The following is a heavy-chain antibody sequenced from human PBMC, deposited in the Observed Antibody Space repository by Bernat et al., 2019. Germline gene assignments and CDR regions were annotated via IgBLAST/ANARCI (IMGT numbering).Heavy chain of an antibody. V-gene: IGHV4-34*01. CDR1: GGSFSGYY. J-gene: IGHJ6*03. D-gene: IGHD2-2*01. Sequence: QVQLQQWGAGLLKPSETLSLTCAVYGGSFSGYYWSWIRQPPGKGLEWIGEINHSGSTNDTPTLKSRVTISVDQSKNQFPLKLSSVTAAYTAMYYCARGRGGYCSSTRCYARYYYYYMDVGDKGTTVTVSS. CDR3: ARGRGGYCSSTRCYARYYYYYMDV. CDR2: INHSGST.